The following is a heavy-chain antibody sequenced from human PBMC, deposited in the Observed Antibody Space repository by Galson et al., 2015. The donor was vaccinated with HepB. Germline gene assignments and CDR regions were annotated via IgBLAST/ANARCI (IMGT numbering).Heavy chain of an antibody. V-gene: IGHV4-59*01. CDR2: ICSGGGT. J-gene: IGHJ5*02. CDR1: GGSISGYF. D-gene: IGHD1-14*01. CDR3: AKNHHPGRLQAGFDP. Sequence: EPLSLSCTVSGGSISGYFWSWLRQPAGGGVGVTGYICSGGGTTYNASLKSRVTISAETSKNKFSLKLSSVTAADTALYYCAKNHHPGRLQAGFDPWGQGTLVTVSS.